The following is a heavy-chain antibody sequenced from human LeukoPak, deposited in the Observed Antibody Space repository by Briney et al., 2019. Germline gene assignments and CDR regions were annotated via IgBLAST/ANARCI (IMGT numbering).Heavy chain of an antibody. V-gene: IGHV3-74*01. CDR3: TRRVSTTCWFDP. CDR2: IKSDGSTT. CDR1: GFTFSSYW. D-gene: IGHD2/OR15-2a*01. Sequence: GGSLRLSCAASGFTFSSYWMHWVRQAPGKGLVWVSRIKSDGSTTNYADSVKGRFTISRDNAENTLYLQMNSLRVEDTAVYYCTRRVSTTCWFDPWGQGTLVTVSS. J-gene: IGHJ5*02.